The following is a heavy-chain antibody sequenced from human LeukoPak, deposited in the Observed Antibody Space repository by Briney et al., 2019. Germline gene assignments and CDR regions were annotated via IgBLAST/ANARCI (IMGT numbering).Heavy chain of an antibody. Sequence: SVKVSCKASGGTFSSYAISWVRQAPGQGLEWMGGLIPIFGTANYAQKFQGRVTITTDESTSTAYMELSSLRSEDTAVYYCARAVPNGYYDSSGYGLNAFDIWGQGTMVTVSS. D-gene: IGHD3-22*01. CDR3: ARAVPNGYYDSSGYGLNAFDI. CDR2: LIPIFGTA. J-gene: IGHJ3*02. CDR1: GGTFSSYA. V-gene: IGHV1-69*05.